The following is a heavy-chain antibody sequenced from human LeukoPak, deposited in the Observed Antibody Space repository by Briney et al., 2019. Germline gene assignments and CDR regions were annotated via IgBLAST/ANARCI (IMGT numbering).Heavy chain of an antibody. J-gene: IGHJ4*02. CDR3: AKSGSYYSYYFDY. D-gene: IGHD1-26*01. V-gene: IGHV3-9*01. CDR2: ISWNSGSI. CDR1: GFTFDDYA. Sequence: GRSLRLSCAASGFTFDDYAMHWVRQAPGKGLEWVSGISWNSGSIGYADSVKGRFTISRDNAKNSLYLQMNSLRAEDTALYYCAKSGSYYSYYFDYWGRGTLVTVSS.